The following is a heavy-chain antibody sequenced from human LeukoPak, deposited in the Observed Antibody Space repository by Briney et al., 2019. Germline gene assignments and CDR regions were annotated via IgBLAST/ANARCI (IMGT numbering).Heavy chain of an antibody. CDR2: IYPSDSDI. V-gene: IGHV5-51*01. D-gene: IGHD2-2*01. Sequence: GESLKISCKTSVFSFTNYWIAWVRQMPGKGLEWMGIIYPSDSDIKYNPSFQDQVTISADKSIRTAYLQWSSLRASDTAMYYCAYWNCSSTSCYGASDIWGQGTMVTVSS. CDR3: AYWNCSSTSCYGASDI. CDR1: VFSFTNYW. J-gene: IGHJ3*02.